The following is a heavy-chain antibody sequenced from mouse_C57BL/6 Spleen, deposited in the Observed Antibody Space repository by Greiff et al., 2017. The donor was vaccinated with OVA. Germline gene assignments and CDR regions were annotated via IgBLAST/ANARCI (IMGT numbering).Heavy chain of an antibody. CDR2: INPNNGGT. CDR3: ARGYYGSSSFDY. Sequence: EVQLQQSGPELVKPGASVKIPCKASGYTFTDYNMDWVKQSHGKSLEWIGDINPNNGGTIYNQKFKGKATLTVDKSSSTAYTELRSLTSEVTAVYYCARGYYGSSSFDYWGQGTTLTVSS. V-gene: IGHV1-18*01. CDR1: GYTFTDYN. J-gene: IGHJ2*01. D-gene: IGHD1-1*01.